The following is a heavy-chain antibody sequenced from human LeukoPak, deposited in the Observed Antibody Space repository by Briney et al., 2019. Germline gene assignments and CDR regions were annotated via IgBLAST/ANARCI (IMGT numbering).Heavy chain of an antibody. D-gene: IGHD1-1*01. CDR1: GFNFSDYV. CDR2: IDRRGGNT. V-gene: IGHV3-23*01. CDR3: ASKTGKTGTYD. J-gene: IGHJ4*02. Sequence: GGSLTLSCAASGFNFSDYVMIWVRQAPGKGLEWVSSIDRRGGNTYYADSVKGRFTISRDNSKNTLFLLMNSLRAEDTAVFHCASKTGKTGTYDWGQGTLVTVSS.